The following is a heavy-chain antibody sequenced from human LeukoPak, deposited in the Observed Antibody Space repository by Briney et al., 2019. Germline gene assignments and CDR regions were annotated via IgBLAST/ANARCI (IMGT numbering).Heavy chain of an antibody. D-gene: IGHD1-26*01. J-gene: IGHJ6*03. V-gene: IGHV1-46*01. CDR3: ARAQGSYYHYYMDV. Sequence: ASVKVSCKASGYTFTGYHLHWVRQAPGQGLEWMGMINPSGGSPNYAQKFQGRVTMTRDMSTSTVNMELSSLRSEDTAVYYCARAQGSYYHYYMDVWGKGTTVTVSS. CDR1: GYTFTGYH. CDR2: INPSGGSP.